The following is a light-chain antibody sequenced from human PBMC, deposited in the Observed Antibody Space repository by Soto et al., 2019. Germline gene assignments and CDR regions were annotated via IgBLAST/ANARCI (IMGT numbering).Light chain of an antibody. CDR1: RVIGDW. V-gene: IGKV1-5*01. J-gene: IGKJ1*01. CDR2: AAS. CDR3: QQYNSYSEWT. Sequence: DIQLTQSPSFLSASVGDRVTITCRASRVIGDWLAWFQQKPGKAPQFLIQAASNLQSGVPSRFSGSGSGTEFTLTISRLQPDDFATYYCQQYNSYSEWTFGQGTKVDIK.